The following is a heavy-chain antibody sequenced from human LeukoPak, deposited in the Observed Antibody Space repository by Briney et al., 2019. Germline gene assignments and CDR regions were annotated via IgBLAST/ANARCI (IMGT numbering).Heavy chain of an antibody. J-gene: IGHJ4*02. D-gene: IGHD3-3*01. V-gene: IGHV4-38-2*01. Sequence: SETLSLTCAVSGYSISSGYYWGWIRQPPGKGLEWIGSIYYSGSTYYNPSLKSRVTISVDTSKNQFSLKLSSVTAADTAVYYCARVGGRFLEWLLINWGQGTLVTVSS. CDR2: IYYSGST. CDR1: GYSISSGYY. CDR3: ARVGGRFLEWLLIN.